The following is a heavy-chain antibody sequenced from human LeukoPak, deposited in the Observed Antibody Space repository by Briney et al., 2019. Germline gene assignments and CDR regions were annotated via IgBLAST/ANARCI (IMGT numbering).Heavy chain of an antibody. Sequence: PSETLSLTCTGSGGSISSYYWSWIRQPPGKGLEWIGYIYYSGSTNYNPSLKSRVTISVDTSKNQFSLKLSSVTAADTAVYYCARGGYYDILTGYHPFVWGQGTTVTVSS. J-gene: IGHJ6*02. V-gene: IGHV4-59*01. CDR2: IYYSGST. D-gene: IGHD3-9*01. CDR3: ARGGYYDILTGYHPFV. CDR1: GGSISSYY.